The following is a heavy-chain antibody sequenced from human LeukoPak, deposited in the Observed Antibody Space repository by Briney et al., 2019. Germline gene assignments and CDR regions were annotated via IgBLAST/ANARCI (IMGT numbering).Heavy chain of an antibody. CDR1: GFTFRSYW. Sequence: GGSLRLYCAASGFTFRSYWMHWVRQAPGKGLVWVSRIKSVGSSTTYADYVKGRFTISRDNAKNTLYLQMNSLRGEDTGVYYCARDAAGLDYWGQGTLVTVSS. CDR2: IKSVGSST. J-gene: IGHJ4*02. CDR3: ARDAAGLDY. V-gene: IGHV3-74*01. D-gene: IGHD1-14*01.